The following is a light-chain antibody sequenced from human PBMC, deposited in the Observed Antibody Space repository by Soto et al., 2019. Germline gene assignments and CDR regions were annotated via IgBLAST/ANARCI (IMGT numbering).Light chain of an antibody. CDR3: QQTYSTPYT. V-gene: IGKV1-39*01. J-gene: IGKJ2*01. CDR1: QRITTY. CDR2: TSG. Sequence: IHMTQSPSSLSASVGSRVTITCRASQRITTYLNWYQQKPGEAPKLLISTSGTLQGGVPSRFSGSRSGTDCTLTITSLQPADFATYFCQQTYSTPYTFGQGTKLEIK.